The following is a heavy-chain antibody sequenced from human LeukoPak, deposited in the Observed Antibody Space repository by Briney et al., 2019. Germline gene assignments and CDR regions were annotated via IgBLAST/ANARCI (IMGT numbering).Heavy chain of an antibody. D-gene: IGHD3-3*01. CDR3: AREDYDFWTGHDPVDI. CDR2: ISSYNGHT. J-gene: IGHJ3*02. CDR1: GYTFISYG. V-gene: IGHV1-18*04. Sequence: ASVKVSCKASGYTFISYGISWVRQAPGQGLEWMGWISSYNGHTLYAQKFQGRVTMTTDTSTSTAYMELRSLRSDDTAVYFCAREDYDFWTGHDPVDIWGPGTMVTVSS.